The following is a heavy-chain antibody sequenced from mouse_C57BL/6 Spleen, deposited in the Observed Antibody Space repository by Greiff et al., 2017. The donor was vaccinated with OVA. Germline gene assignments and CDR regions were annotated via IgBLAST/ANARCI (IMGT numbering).Heavy chain of an antibody. Sequence: EVQRVESGGGLVQPGGSMKLSCVASGFTFSNYWMNWVRQSPEKGLEWVAQIRLKSDNYATHYAESVKGRFTISRDDSKSSVYLQMNNLRAEDTGIYYCTEAYYSNLFDYWGQGTTLTVSS. J-gene: IGHJ2*01. CDR1: GFTFSNYW. CDR3: TEAYYSNLFDY. CDR2: IRLKSDNYAT. V-gene: IGHV6-3*01. D-gene: IGHD2-5*01.